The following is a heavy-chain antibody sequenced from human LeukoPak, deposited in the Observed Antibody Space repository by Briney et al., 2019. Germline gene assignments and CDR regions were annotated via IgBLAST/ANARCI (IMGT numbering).Heavy chain of an antibody. D-gene: IGHD5-24*01. CDR1: GGTFSSYA. Sequence: SVKVSCKASGGTFSSYAISWVRQAPGQGLEWMGGIIPIFGTANYAQKFQGRVTITADESTSTAYMELSSLRSEDTAVYYCARLEVRGDAYKPENDLWGRGTLVTVSS. V-gene: IGHV1-69*01. CDR3: ARLEVRGDAYKPENDL. J-gene: IGHJ2*01. CDR2: IIPIFGTA.